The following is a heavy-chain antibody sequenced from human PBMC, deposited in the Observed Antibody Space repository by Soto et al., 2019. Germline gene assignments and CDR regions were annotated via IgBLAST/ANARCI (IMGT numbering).Heavy chain of an antibody. CDR2: INAGNGNT. CDR1: GYTFTSYA. V-gene: IGHV1-3*01. D-gene: IGHD3-10*01. CDR3: ASYYGSGIGGFDP. J-gene: IGHJ5*02. Sequence: QVQLVQSGAEVKKPGASVKVSSKASGYTFTSYAMHWVRQAPGQRLEWMGWINAGNGNTKYSQKFQGRVTITRDTSASTAYMELSSLRSEDTAVYYCASYYGSGIGGFDPWGQGTLVTVSS.